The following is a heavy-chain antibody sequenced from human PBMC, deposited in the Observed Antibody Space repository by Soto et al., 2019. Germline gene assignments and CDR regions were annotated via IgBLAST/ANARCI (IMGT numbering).Heavy chain of an antibody. D-gene: IGHD3-22*01. Sequence: EVQLLESGGGLVQPGGSLRLSCAASGFTFSSYAMSWVRQAPGKGLEWVSTISGSADSTYYADSVKGRFTISRDNSKNTLYLQMSSLRAEDTAVYYCAGRIFDSGPWGQGTLVTVSS. J-gene: IGHJ5*02. CDR3: AGRIFDSGP. V-gene: IGHV3-23*01. CDR2: ISGSADST. CDR1: GFTFSSYA.